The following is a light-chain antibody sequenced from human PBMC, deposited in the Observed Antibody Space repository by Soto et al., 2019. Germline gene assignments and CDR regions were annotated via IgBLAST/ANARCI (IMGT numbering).Light chain of an antibody. CDR3: MQARRTPQT. CDR2: LGS. Sequence: DIVMTQSPLSLPVTPGEPASISCRSSQSLLHSNGYTYLDWYLQKPGQSPQLLIYLGSNRASGVPDRFRGSGSGTDFTLKISRVEAGDVGVYYCMQARRTPQTFGQGTKVEIK. V-gene: IGKV2-28*01. J-gene: IGKJ1*01. CDR1: QSLLHSNGYTY.